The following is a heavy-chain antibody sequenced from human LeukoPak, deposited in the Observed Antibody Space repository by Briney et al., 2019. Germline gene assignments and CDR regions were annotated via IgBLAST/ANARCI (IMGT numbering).Heavy chain of an antibody. Sequence: GGSLRLSCAASGFTFSSYAMSWVRQAPGKGLEWVSAISGSGGSTYYADSVKGRFTISRDNSKNTLYLQMNSLRAEDTTVYYCAKASNDYSNYGHFDYWGQGTLVTVSS. CDR2: ISGSGGST. CDR1: GFTFSSYA. CDR3: AKASNDYSNYGHFDY. V-gene: IGHV3-23*01. D-gene: IGHD4-11*01. J-gene: IGHJ4*02.